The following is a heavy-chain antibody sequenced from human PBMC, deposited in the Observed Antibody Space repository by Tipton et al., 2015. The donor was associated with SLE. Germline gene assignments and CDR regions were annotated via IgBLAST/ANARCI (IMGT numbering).Heavy chain of an antibody. CDR3: ARVRGGITGYYFDF. J-gene: IGHJ4*02. V-gene: IGHV3-23*03. CDR1: GFTFSSYW. Sequence: SLRLSCAASGFTFSSYWMHWVRQPPGKGLEWVSVIYSGGISTYYADSVKGRFTISRDTSKNTLYLQMNSLRPEDTAVYYCARVRGGITGYYFDFWGQGTLVTVSS. D-gene: IGHD1-14*01. CDR2: IYSGGIST.